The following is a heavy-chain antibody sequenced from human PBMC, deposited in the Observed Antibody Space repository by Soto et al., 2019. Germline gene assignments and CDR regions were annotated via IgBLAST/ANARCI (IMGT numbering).Heavy chain of an antibody. D-gene: IGHD3-10*01. CDR2: IATYNSNK. CDR1: GDTFTNFG. V-gene: IGHV1-18*01. J-gene: IGHJ5*02. CDR3: AGVLRGVVNWFVP. Sequence: HLVQSGPEVKKPGASVTVSCKTSGDTFTNFGLSWVRQALGQGLEWMGWIATYNSNKNYAKKFQGRLALSTDTSTSTGYMELTSLEYDDTGVYYCAGVLRGVVNWFVPWGPGTLGTVSS.